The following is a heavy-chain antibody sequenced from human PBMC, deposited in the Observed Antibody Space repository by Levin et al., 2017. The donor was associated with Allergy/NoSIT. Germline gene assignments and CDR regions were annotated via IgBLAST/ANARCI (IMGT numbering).Heavy chain of an antibody. CDR1: EYSFSDNY. J-gene: IGHJ6*02. CDR2: MNPNAGGT. D-gene: IGHD2-8*02. Sequence: GASVKVSCKAFEYSFSDNYIHWVRQAPGQGLEWMGWMNPNAGGTYYARKFEGRVTMTGDTSISTAYMELSSLTSDDTAVYFCARDVFRFSTGWRGMDVWGQGTTVIVSS. V-gene: IGHV1-2*02. CDR3: ARDVFRFSTGWRGMDV.